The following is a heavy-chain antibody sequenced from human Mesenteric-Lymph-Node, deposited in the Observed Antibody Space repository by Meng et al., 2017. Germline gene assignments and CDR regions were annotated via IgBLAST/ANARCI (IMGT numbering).Heavy chain of an antibody. Sequence: QVQLQESGPGLVKPSQTLSLTCTVSGGSISSGDYYWSWIRQPPGKGLEWIGYIYSSGSTYYNPSLKSRITISVDTSKNQFSLKLSSVTAADTAVYYCARSGSGSYYFDYWGQGTLVTVSS. CDR2: IYSSGST. CDR3: ARSGSGSYYFDY. V-gene: IGHV4-30-4*01. CDR1: GGSISSGDYY. D-gene: IGHD1-26*01. J-gene: IGHJ4*02.